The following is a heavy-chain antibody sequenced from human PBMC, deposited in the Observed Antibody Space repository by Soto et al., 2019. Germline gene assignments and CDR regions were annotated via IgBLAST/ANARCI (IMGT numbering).Heavy chain of an antibody. CDR2: ISGTGGTT. CDR1: GFTFSSYA. J-gene: IGHJ4*02. Sequence: EVQLLESGGGLVQPGGSLRLSCAASGFTFSSYAMSWVRQAPGQGLVWVSAISGTGGTTYYADSVKGRFTISRDNSRNTLHLQMNSLRAEDTAIYYCAKFFVETGGSSGWPWSFHFWGQGTLVTVSS. D-gene: IGHD6-25*01. CDR3: AKFFVETGGSSGWPWSFHF. V-gene: IGHV3-23*01.